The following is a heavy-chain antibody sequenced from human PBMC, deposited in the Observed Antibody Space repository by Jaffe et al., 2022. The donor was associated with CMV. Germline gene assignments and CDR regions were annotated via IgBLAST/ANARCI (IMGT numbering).Heavy chain of an antibody. D-gene: IGHD2-2*01. Sequence: EVQLVESGGGLVQPGGSLRLSCAASGFTFSSYEMNWVRQAPGKGLEWVSYISSSGSTIYYADSVKGRFTISRDNAKNSLYLQMNSLRAEDTAVYYCAREKEVVVPVYYYYYYYMDVWGKGTTVTVSS. V-gene: IGHV3-48*03. J-gene: IGHJ6*03. CDR2: ISSSGSTI. CDR1: GFTFSSYE. CDR3: AREKEVVVPVYYYYYYYMDV.